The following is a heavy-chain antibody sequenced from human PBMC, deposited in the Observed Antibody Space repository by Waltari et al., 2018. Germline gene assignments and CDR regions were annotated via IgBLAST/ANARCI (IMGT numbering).Heavy chain of an antibody. CDR2: IKEDGSEK. CDR3: ARDLGRGGDI. CDR1: GFTFSNYW. Sequence: EVQLVESGGGLVQPGGSLRLSCAASGFTFSNYWMTWVRQAPGKGLEWVANIKEDGSEKYHVDSVKGRFTISRDNAKNSLYLQMNSPRAEDTAVYYCARDLGRGGDIWGQGTMVTVSS. V-gene: IGHV3-7*01. D-gene: IGHD3-16*01. J-gene: IGHJ3*02.